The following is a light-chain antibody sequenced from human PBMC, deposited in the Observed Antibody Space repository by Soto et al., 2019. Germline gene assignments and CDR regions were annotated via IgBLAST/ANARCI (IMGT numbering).Light chain of an antibody. CDR3: QQGDSYPIT. J-gene: IGKJ5*01. CDR2: DAS. V-gene: IGKV1D-12*01. CDR1: QGIRSW. Sequence: DIQLTQSPSSVSASVGDRVTITCRASQGIRSWLAWYQQKPGKAPRLLIYDASTLQSGVPSRFSGSGSGTDFTLTISSLQPEDFATYYCQQGDSYPITFGQGTRLEIE.